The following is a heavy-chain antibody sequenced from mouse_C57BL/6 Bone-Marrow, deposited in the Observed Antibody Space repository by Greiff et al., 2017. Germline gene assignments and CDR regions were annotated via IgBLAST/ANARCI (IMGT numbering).Heavy chain of an antibody. J-gene: IGHJ1*03. Sequence: EVKLQESGPGLAKPSQTLSLTCSVTGYSITSDYWNWIRKFPGNKLEYMGYISYSGSTYYNPSLKSRISITRDTSKNQYYLQLNSVTTEDTATYYCARYHYGSSYRWYFDVWGTGTTVTVSS. V-gene: IGHV3-8*01. CDR2: ISYSGST. D-gene: IGHD1-1*01. CDR3: ARYHYGSSYRWYFDV. CDR1: GYSITSDY.